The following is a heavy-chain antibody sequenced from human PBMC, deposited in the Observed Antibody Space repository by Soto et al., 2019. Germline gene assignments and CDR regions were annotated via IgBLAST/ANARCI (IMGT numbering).Heavy chain of an antibody. Sequence: EVQLVESGGGLVQPGGSLRLSCAASGFTFSSYSMNWVRQAPGKGLEWVSYISSSSSTIYYADSVKGRFTISRDNAKNLLYLQMNSLRDEDTAVYYCAREGGSYYFDYWGQVTLVTVSS. CDR1: GFTFSSYS. J-gene: IGHJ4*02. D-gene: IGHD1-26*01. CDR2: ISSSSSTI. CDR3: AREGGSYYFDY. V-gene: IGHV3-48*02.